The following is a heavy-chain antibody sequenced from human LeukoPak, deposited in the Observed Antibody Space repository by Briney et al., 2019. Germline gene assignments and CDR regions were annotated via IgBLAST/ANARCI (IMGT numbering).Heavy chain of an antibody. J-gene: IGHJ4*02. V-gene: IGHV1-2*02. Sequence: ASVKVSCKAPGYTFTGYYMHWVRQAPGQGLEWMGWINPNSGGTNYAQKFQGRVTMTRDTSISTAYMELGRLRSDDTAVYYCAREGGSGSYGYWSQETLVTVSS. CDR3: AREGGSGSYGY. CDR2: INPNSGGT. D-gene: IGHD1-26*01. CDR1: GYTFTGYY.